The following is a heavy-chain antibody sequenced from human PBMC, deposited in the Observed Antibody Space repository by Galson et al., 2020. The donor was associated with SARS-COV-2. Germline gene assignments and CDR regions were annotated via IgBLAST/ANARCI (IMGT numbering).Heavy chain of an antibody. D-gene: IGHD3-9*01. Sequence: ASVKVSCKASGYTFTGYYMHWVRQAPGQGLEWMGWINPNSGGTNYAQKFQGRVTMTRDTSISTAYMELSRLRSDDTAVYYCARDITGDILTGYGDYWGQGTLVTVSS. V-gene: IGHV1-2*02. J-gene: IGHJ4*02. CDR3: ARDITGDILTGYGDY. CDR2: INPNSGGT. CDR1: GYTFTGYY.